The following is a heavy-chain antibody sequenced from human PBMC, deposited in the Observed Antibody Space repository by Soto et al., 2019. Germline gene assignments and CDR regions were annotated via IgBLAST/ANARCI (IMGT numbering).Heavy chain of an antibody. CDR2: ISSSSSFI. V-gene: IGHV3-21*01. J-gene: IGHJ5*02. CDR1: GFTFRSYS. D-gene: IGHD2-15*01. Sequence: GGSLRLSCAASGFTFRSYSMTGVRQAPGKGPEWVSSISSSSSFIYYADSVKGRFTISRDNAKNSLYLQMNSLSAEDTGVYYCATHNFFLLVVPGDQNASWAQGSSVTVSS. CDR3: ATHNFFLLVVPGDQNAS.